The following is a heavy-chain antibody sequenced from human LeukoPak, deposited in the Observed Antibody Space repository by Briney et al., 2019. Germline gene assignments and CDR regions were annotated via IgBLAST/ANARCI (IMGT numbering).Heavy chain of an antibody. D-gene: IGHD3-22*01. CDR1: GGSISSGGYY. CDR3: ARSYGSSGYYGRFFDY. V-gene: IGHV4-31*03. Sequence: SETLSLTCTVSGGSISSGGYYWSWIRQHPGKGLEWIGYIYYSGSTYYNPSLKSRVTISVDTSKNQFSLKLSSVTAADTAVYYCARSYGSSGYYGRFFDYWGQGTLVTVSS. J-gene: IGHJ4*02. CDR2: IYYSGST.